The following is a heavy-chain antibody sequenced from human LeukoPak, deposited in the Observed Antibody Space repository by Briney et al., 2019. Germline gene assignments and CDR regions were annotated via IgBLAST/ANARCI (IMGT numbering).Heavy chain of an antibody. Sequence: GGSLRLSCTGSGYTFSSAWMQWVRQAPGKGLMWVSRIKTDGSTDYADSVKGRFTISRDNAKNTLYLEMNSLRADDTAVYYCAREVGTPQAFDIWGQGTMVTVSS. D-gene: IGHD1-26*01. CDR1: GYTFSSAW. CDR3: AREVGTPQAFDI. V-gene: IGHV3-74*01. J-gene: IGHJ3*02. CDR2: IKTDGST.